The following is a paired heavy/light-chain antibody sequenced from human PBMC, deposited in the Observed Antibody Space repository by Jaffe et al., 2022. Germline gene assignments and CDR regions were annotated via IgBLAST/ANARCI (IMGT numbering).Light chain of an antibody. CDR3: QTWDTTVV. J-gene: IGLJ2*01. CDR1: KLGEKY. V-gene: IGLV3-1*01. Sequence: SYEVSQPPSVSVSPGQTATITCSGEKLGEKYTSWYQQKPGQSPVLVIYQKNKRPSGIPERFSGSYSGNIVTLTISGTQATDEGAYYCQTWDTTVVFGGGTKLTVL. CDR2: QKN.
Heavy chain of an antibody. J-gene: IGHJ4*02. CDR1: GGSISTTNW. D-gene: IGHD1-1*01. CDR2: IYHSGST. CDR3: ARVTWSGISYYFDF. Sequence: QFHLQESGPGLVKPSETLSLSCAVSGGSISTTNWWSWLRQSPGKGLEWVGDIYHSGSTIYNPSLKSRVTISVDKSKNHFSLNLNSVTAADTAIYYCARVTWSGISYYFDFWGQGTLVTVSS. V-gene: IGHV4-4*02.